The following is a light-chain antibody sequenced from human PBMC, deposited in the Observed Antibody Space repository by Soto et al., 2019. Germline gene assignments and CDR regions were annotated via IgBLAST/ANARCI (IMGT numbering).Light chain of an antibody. J-gene: IGKJ1*01. CDR1: QSFSSSY. CDR2: GAS. CDR3: QQYGRSPWT. V-gene: IGKV3-20*01. Sequence: EIVLTQSPGTLSLSPGDRATLSCRASQSFSSSYLAWYQQKPGQAPGLLIYGASSRATGIPDRFSGSGSGTDFTLTIVRLEPEDFAVYYCQQYGRSPWTFGQGTKVDI.